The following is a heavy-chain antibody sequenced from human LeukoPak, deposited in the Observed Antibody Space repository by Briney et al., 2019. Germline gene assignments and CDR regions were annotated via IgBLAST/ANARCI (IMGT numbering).Heavy chain of an antibody. CDR1: GFTFSSYA. CDR2: ISGSGGST. Sequence: TGGSLILSCAASGFTFSSYAMSWVRQAPGKGLEWVSAISGSGGSTYYADSVKGRFTISRDNSKNTLYLQMNSLRAEDTAVYYCAKDRTRSSGWYYQFDYWGQGTLVTVSP. J-gene: IGHJ4*02. V-gene: IGHV3-23*01. D-gene: IGHD6-19*01. CDR3: AKDRTRSSGWYYQFDY.